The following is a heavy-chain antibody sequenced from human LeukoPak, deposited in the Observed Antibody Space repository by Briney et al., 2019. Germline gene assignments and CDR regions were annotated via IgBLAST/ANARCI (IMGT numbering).Heavy chain of an antibody. CDR3: AREGWLQGLGRYFDY. J-gene: IGHJ4*02. CDR1: GFTFSSYS. CDR2: ISSSSSYI. D-gene: IGHD5-24*01. Sequence: PGGSLRPSCAASGFTFSSYSMNWVRQAPGKGLEWVSSISSSSSYIYYADSVKGRFTISRDNAKNSLYLQTNSLRAEDTAVYYCAREGWLQGLGRYFDYWGQGTLVTVSS. V-gene: IGHV3-21*01.